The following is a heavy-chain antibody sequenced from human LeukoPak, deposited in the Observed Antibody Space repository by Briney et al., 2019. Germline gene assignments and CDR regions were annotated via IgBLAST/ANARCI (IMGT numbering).Heavy chain of an antibody. Sequence: ASVKVSCKASGYTFTSYYMHWVRQAPGQGLEWMGIINPSGGSTSYAQKFQGRVTMTRDTSTSTVYMELSSLRSEDTAVYYCARDRDTAMVTLGGTFDNWGQGTLVTVSS. V-gene: IGHV1-46*01. J-gene: IGHJ4*02. D-gene: IGHD5-18*01. CDR3: ARDRDTAMVTLGGTFDN. CDR2: INPSGGST. CDR1: GYTFTSYY.